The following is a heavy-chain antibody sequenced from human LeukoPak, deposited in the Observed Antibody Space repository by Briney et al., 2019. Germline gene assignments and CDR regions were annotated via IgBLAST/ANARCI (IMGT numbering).Heavy chain of an antibody. D-gene: IGHD3-10*01. CDR1: GFTFDDYG. J-gene: IGHJ4*02. CDR2: INWNGGST. V-gene: IGHV3-20*04. Sequence: PGGSLRLSCAASGFTFDDYGMSWVRQAPGKGLEWVSGINWNGGSTGYADSVKGRFTISRDNAKNSLYPQMNSLRAEDTALYYCARDGGSGSYSDYWGQGTLVTVSS. CDR3: ARDGGSGSYSDY.